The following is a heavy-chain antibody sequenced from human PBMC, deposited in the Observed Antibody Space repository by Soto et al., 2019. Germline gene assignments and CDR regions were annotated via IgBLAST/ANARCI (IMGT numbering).Heavy chain of an antibody. CDR1: GFSLSSTRLA. CDR2: IYWDDDK. V-gene: IGHV2-5*02. J-gene: IGHJ4*02. CDR3: AHIVVAGLGYYFDY. D-gene: IGHD6-19*01. Sequence: QITLKESGPTLVTPTQTLTLTCTFSGFSLSSTRLAVGWIRQPPGKALEWLALIYWDDDKRYSPFLKSRLTITKDTSKNPVVLTMSTMDPVDPARYYCAHIVVAGLGYYFDYWGQGTLVTVSS.